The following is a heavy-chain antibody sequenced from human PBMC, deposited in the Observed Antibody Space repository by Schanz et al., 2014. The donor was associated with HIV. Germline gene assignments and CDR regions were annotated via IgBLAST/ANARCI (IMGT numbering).Heavy chain of an antibody. Sequence: EVQLVESGGGLVQPGRSLRLSCAASGFTFDDYAMHWVRQAPGKGLEWVSGVTWNSGSTDYADSVTGRFTISRDNAKNSLYLQMNSLRAEDTALYYCAKASPYYYDSSGYYYVFDYWGQGTLVTVSP. D-gene: IGHD3-22*01. J-gene: IGHJ4*02. V-gene: IGHV3-9*01. CDR2: VTWNSGST. CDR3: AKASPYYYDSSGYYYVFDY. CDR1: GFTFDDYA.